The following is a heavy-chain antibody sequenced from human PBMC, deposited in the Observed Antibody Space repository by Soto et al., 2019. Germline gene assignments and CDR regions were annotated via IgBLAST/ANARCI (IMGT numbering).Heavy chain of an antibody. CDR3: ARDTAGYCSGGSCYDRVY. CDR2: IIPIFGTA. D-gene: IGHD2-15*01. Sequence: ASVKVSCKASGGTFSSYAISWVRQAPGQGLEWMGGIIPIFGTANYAQKFQGRVTITADESTSTAYMELSSLRSEDTAVYYCARDTAGYCSGGSCYDRVYWGQRTLVTVSS. V-gene: IGHV1-69*13. J-gene: IGHJ4*02. CDR1: GGTFSSYA.